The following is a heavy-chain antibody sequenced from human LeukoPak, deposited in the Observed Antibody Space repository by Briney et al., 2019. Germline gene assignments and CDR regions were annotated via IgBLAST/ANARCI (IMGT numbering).Heavy chain of an antibody. CDR1: GYTFTSYD. CDR2: MNPNSGNT. J-gene: IGHJ4*02. V-gene: IGHV1-8*01. D-gene: IGHD3-10*01. Sequence: ASVKVSYKVSGYTFTSYDINWVRQATGQGLECMGWMNPNSGNTGYAPKLHGRVTMTRDTSISTAYMELRRLRSDDNAVYYCASGSVLLWFGEPLDADSWGQATLVNVS. CDR3: ASGSVLLWFGEPLDADS.